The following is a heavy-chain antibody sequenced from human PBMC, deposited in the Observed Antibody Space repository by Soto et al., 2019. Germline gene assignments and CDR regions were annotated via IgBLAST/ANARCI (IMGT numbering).Heavy chain of an antibody. D-gene: IGHD2-15*01. J-gene: IGHJ6*03. CDR3: AKVFCSGGGCPTYYYYMDV. Sequence: PGGSLRLSCTASGFTFINYDMSWVRQAPGKGQEWVSTISARGGSASDDDSEKGRFTVSRDYSKSTFFLQMNNLRTEDTAIYYCAKVFCSGGGCPTYYYYMDVWGKGTTVTVSS. V-gene: IGHV3-23*01. CDR2: ISARGGSA. CDR1: GFTFINYD.